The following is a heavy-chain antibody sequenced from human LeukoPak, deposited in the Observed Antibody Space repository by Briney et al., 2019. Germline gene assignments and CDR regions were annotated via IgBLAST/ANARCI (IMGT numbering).Heavy chain of an antibody. Sequence: SETLSLTCTVSGGSISSSSYYWVWIRHPPGKRLEWIGSIYYSGSTYYNPSLKSRVTISVDTSKNQFSLKLSSVTAADTAVYYCAGYSSGWFRTNWFDPWGQGTLVTVSS. V-gene: IGHV4-39*01. CDR3: AGYSSGWFRTNWFDP. J-gene: IGHJ5*02. CDR1: GGSISSSSYY. CDR2: IYYSGST. D-gene: IGHD6-19*01.